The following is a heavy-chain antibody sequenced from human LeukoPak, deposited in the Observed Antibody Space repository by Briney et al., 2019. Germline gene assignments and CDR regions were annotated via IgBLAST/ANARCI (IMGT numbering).Heavy chain of an antibody. Sequence: GASVKVSCKASGYTFTSYAVHWVRQAPGQRLEWMGWINAGNGNTKYSQKFQGRVTITRDTSASTAYMELSSLRSEDTAVYYCARVVAAAGNNWFDPWGQGTLVTVSS. J-gene: IGHJ5*02. V-gene: IGHV1-3*01. CDR1: GYTFTSYA. D-gene: IGHD6-13*01. CDR3: ARVVAAAGNNWFDP. CDR2: INAGNGNT.